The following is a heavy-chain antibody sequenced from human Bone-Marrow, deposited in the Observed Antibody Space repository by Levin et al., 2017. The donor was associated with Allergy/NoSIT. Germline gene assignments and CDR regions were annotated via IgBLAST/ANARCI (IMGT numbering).Heavy chain of an antibody. CDR2: TYYESKWYH. Sequence: SETLSLTCVISGDSVSSNGVAWNWIRQSPSRGLEWLGRTYYESKWYHDYAASVKSRLTVDPDTSQNQFSLRLNSVTPEDTAVYYCARGRASAFDIWGQGTVVTISS. D-gene: IGHD3-10*01. V-gene: IGHV6-1*01. J-gene: IGHJ3*02. CDR1: GDSVSSNGVA. CDR3: ARGRASAFDI.